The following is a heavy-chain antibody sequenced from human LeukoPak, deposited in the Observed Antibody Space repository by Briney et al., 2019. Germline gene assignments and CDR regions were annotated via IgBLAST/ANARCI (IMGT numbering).Heavy chain of an antibody. J-gene: IGHJ4*02. CDR1: GYTFTNYH. D-gene: IGHD4-17*01. Sequence: ASLKVSCKASGYTFTNYHINWVRQAPGQGLEWMGWINPNTGDRGYAQKFQGRASITSDTSISTAYMELGSPRSEDTAVYFCARTTSLTASGYDYWGQGTLVTVSS. CDR3: ARTTSLTASGYDY. CDR2: INPNTGDR. V-gene: IGHV1-8*03.